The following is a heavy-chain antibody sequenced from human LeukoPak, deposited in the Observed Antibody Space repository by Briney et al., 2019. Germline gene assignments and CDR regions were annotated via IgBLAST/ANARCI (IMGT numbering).Heavy chain of an antibody. CDR3: ARHAARGYSSSWYMH. Sequence: PSETLSLTCSVSGGSINSYYWSWIRQPPGKGLEWIGYIYYSGSTNYNPSLKSRVTISVDTSKNQFSLKLSSVTAADTAVYYCARHAARGYSSSWYMHWGQGTLVTVSS. J-gene: IGHJ4*02. CDR2: IYYSGST. CDR1: GGSINSYY. V-gene: IGHV4-59*01. D-gene: IGHD6-13*01.